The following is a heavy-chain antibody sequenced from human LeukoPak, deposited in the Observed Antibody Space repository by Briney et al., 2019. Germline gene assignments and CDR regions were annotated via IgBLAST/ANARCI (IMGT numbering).Heavy chain of an antibody. J-gene: IGHJ4*02. V-gene: IGHV3-23*01. CDR2: ISASGGST. CDR1: GFTFSSYA. Sequence: QPGGSLRPSCAASGFTFSSYAMSWVRQAPGKGLEWVSAISASGGSTYYADSVKGRFTISRDNSKNTLYLQMDSLRADDTAVYYCAESPSGYYSYFDYWGQGALVTVSS. D-gene: IGHD3-9*01. CDR3: AESPSGYYSYFDY.